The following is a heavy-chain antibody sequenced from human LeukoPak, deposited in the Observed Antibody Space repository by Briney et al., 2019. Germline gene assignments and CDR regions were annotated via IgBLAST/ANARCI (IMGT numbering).Heavy chain of an antibody. D-gene: IGHD3-10*01. J-gene: IGHJ4*02. Sequence: GGSLRLSCAASGFTFSSYGMHWVRQAPGKGLEWVAFIRYDGSNKYYADSVKGRFTISRDNSKNTLYLQMNSLRAEDTAVYYCAKDMVRGVIITLVDYWGQGTLVTVSS. CDR3: AKDMVRGVIITLVDY. CDR1: GFTFSSYG. CDR2: IRYDGSNK. V-gene: IGHV3-30*02.